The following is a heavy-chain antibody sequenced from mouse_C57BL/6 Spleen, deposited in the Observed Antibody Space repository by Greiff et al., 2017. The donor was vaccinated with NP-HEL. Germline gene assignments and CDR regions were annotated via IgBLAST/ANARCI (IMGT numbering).Heavy chain of an antibody. D-gene: IGHD1-1*01. Sequence: EVQLQQSGPELVKPGASVKISCKASGYTFTDYYMNWVKQSHGKSLEWIGDINPNNGGTSYNQKFKGKATLTVDKSSGTAYMELRSLTSEDSAVYYCARWITTVVADYFDYWGQGTTLTVSS. J-gene: IGHJ2*01. CDR3: ARWITTVVADYFDY. V-gene: IGHV1-26*01. CDR1: GYTFTDYY. CDR2: INPNNGGT.